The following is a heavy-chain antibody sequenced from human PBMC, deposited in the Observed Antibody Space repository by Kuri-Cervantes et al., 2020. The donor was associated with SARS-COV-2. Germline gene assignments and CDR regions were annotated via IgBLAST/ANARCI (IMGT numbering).Heavy chain of an antibody. J-gene: IGHJ3*02. CDR2: IIPIIRTV. D-gene: IGHD3-22*01. CDR1: GGTFSSYA. Sequence: SVKVSCKASGGTFSSYAIIWVRQAPGQGPEWIGGIIPIIRTVNYAQKLQGRVSITADESTTTAYMELSSLRSEDTAVYYCARAIPDYYDSFGYYEDTFDIWGQGTKVTVSS. V-gene: IGHV1-69*13. CDR3: ARAIPDYYDSFGYYEDTFDI.